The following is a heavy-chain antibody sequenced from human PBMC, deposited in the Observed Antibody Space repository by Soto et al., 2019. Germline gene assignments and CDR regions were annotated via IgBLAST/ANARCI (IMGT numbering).Heavy chain of an antibody. CDR2: INSDGSST. V-gene: IGHV3-74*01. CDR3: ARDGATTVTRIPFDY. D-gene: IGHD4-4*01. CDR1: GFTFSSYW. J-gene: IGHJ4*02. Sequence: EVQLVESGGGLVQPGGSLRLSCAASGFTFSSYWMHWVRQAPGKGLVWVSRINSDGSSTSYADSVKGRFTISRDNAKNTLYLQMNSLRAEDTAVYYCARDGATTVTRIPFDYWGQGTLVTVSS.